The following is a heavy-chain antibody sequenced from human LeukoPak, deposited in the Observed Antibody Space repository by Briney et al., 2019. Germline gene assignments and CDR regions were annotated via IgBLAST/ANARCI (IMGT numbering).Heavy chain of an antibody. V-gene: IGHV4-39*07. D-gene: IGHD6-19*01. CDR2: IYYSGST. Sequence: SESLSLTCTVSGGSISSSSYYWGWIRQPPGKGLEWIGSIYYSGSTYYNPSLKSRVTISVETSKNQFSLNLSSVTAADTAVYYCARGRLARSPYFDYWGQGTLVTVSS. CDR1: GGSISSSSYY. J-gene: IGHJ4*02. CDR3: ARGRLARSPYFDY.